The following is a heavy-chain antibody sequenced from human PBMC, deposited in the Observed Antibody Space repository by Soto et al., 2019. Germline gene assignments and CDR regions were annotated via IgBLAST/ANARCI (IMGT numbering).Heavy chain of an antibody. Sequence: VSVNVSCKASGYTFITYGISWVRQAPGQGLEWMGWISGYNGNTKYAQKLQDRVTMTTDTFTSTAYMELRSLGSDDTAVYYCARLGGSGSYYPYNWFDPWGQGTLVTVSS. CDR2: ISGYNGNT. J-gene: IGHJ5*02. D-gene: IGHD3-10*01. CDR3: ARLGGSGSYYPYNWFDP. CDR1: GYTFITYG. V-gene: IGHV1-18*01.